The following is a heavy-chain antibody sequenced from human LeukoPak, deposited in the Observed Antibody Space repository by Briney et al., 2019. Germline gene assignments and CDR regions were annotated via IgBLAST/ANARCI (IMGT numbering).Heavy chain of an antibody. CDR1: GFTVSSNY. CDR2: IYAGGST. J-gene: IGHJ4*02. CDR3: ARGGPYYYDSSGYFDY. D-gene: IGHD3-22*01. Sequence: GGSLRLSCAASGFTVSSNYMSWVRQAPGKGLEWDSLIYAGGSTYYGDSVKGRFTISRDNSKNTVYLQMNSLRAEDTAVYYCARGGPYYYDSSGYFDYWGQGTLVTVSS. V-gene: IGHV3-53*01.